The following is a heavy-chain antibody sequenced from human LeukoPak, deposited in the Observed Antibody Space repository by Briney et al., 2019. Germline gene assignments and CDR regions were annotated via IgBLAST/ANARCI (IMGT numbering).Heavy chain of an antibody. CDR3: ARIEGVVTPGYYYYYMDV. CDR2: IYYSGST. Sequence: SQTLSLTCTVSGGSIISNRHYWSWIRQPPGKGLEWIGYIYYSGSTNYNPSLKSRVTISVDTSKNQFSLKLSSVTAADTAVYYCARIEGVVTPGYYYYYMDVWGKGTTVTVSS. V-gene: IGHV4-61*01. CDR1: GGSIISNRHY. D-gene: IGHD4-23*01. J-gene: IGHJ6*03.